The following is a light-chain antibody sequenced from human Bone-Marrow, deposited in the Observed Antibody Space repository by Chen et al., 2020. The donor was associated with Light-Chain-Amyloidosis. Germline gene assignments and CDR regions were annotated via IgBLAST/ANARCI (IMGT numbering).Light chain of an antibody. J-gene: IGLJ3*02. V-gene: IGLV6-57*03. CDR1: GGSIARNY. CDR3: QSYDSTNRV. CDR2: EDN. Sequence: NFMLTQTHSVSESPGKTVIISCTRSGGSIARNYVQWYQQRPGSAPTTVIYEDNQRPAGVPDRFSGSIDSSSNSASLTISGLKTEDEADYYCQSYDSTNRVFGGGTKLTVL.